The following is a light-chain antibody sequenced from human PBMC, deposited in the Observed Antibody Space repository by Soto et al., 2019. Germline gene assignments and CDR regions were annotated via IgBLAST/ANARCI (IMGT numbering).Light chain of an antibody. CDR3: QQYGRSPFT. V-gene: IGKV3-20*01. Sequence: EIVLTQSPGTLSVSPGERATLSCRASQSVSSSYLAWYQQKPGQAPRLLIYGASSRATGIPDRFSGSGSGTDFTLTISRLEPEDFAVYYCQQYGRSPFTFGPGTKVDIK. CDR1: QSVSSSY. CDR2: GAS. J-gene: IGKJ3*01.